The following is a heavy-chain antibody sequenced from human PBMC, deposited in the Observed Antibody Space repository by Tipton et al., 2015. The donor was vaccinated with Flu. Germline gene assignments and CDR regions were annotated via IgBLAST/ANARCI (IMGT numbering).Heavy chain of an antibody. V-gene: IGHV4-59*08. D-gene: IGHD4-11*01. CDR2: VSRTGST. CDR1: GGSVHRYY. Sequence: TLSLTCTVSGGSVHRYYWSWIRQVPAKGLEWIGTVSRTGSTIYNPSLKSRVTISIDRSKNQFSLNLKSVTAGDMAVYYCARRDYSNYVSDPKSWFDPWGQGTLVAVSS. J-gene: IGHJ5*02. CDR3: ARRDYSNYVSDPKSWFDP.